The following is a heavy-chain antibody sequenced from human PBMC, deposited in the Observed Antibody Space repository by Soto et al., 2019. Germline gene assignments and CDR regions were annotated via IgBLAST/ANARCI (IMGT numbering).Heavy chain of an antibody. CDR2: IYYSGST. D-gene: IGHD6-13*01. CDR3: ARTEPPPPYSSWYANFDY. J-gene: IGHJ4*02. V-gene: IGHV4-39*01. CDR1: VGSISSSSYY. Sequence: ETLSLTGTVSVGSISSSSYYWAWIRQPPGKGLEWIGSIYYSGSTYYNPSLKSRVTISVDTSKNQFSLKLSSVTAADTAVYYCARTEPPPPYSSWYANFDYWGQGTLVTVSS.